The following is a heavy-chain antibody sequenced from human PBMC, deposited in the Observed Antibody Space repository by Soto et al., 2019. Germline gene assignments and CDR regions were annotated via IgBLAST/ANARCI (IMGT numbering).Heavy chain of an antibody. CDR1: GGSISSSYYY. Sequence: QLQLQESGPGLVKPSETLSLTCTVSGGSISSSYYYWGWIRQPPGKGLEWIGSIYYSGTTYFNPSLKSRVTISVDTSKNQFSLKLTSVTAADTAVYFCARQTYYYDSRGSYPEAYFDYWGQGTLVTFSS. CDR3: ARQTYYYDSRGSYPEAYFDY. J-gene: IGHJ4*02. V-gene: IGHV4-39*01. D-gene: IGHD3-22*01. CDR2: IYYSGTT.